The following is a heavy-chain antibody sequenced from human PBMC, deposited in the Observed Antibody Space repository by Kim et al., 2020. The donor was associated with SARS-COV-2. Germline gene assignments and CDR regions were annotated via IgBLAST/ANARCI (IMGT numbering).Heavy chain of an antibody. J-gene: IGHJ4*02. Sequence: SETLSLTCTVSGYSISSGYYWGWIRQPPGKGLEWIGSIYHSGSTYYNPSLKSRVTISVDTSKNQFSLKLSSVTAADTAVYYCARVLSATVTPYPDSDYFDYWGQGTLVTVSS. D-gene: IGHD4-17*01. CDR3: ARVLSATVTPYPDSDYFDY. CDR1: GYSISSGYY. V-gene: IGHV4-38-2*02. CDR2: IYHSGST.